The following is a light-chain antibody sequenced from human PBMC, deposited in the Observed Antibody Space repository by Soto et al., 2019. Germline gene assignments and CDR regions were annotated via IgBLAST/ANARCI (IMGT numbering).Light chain of an antibody. CDR1: QSISVH. CDR3: QQSYITPYT. Sequence: DIQMTQSTSSLSASVGDTVTITCRASQSISVHLNWYQQKPGKVPKLLIYAASNLQSGVPSRFSGSGYETDFALTISSRQPEDLATYYCQQSYITPYTFGQGTKLEIK. V-gene: IGKV1-39*01. J-gene: IGKJ2*01. CDR2: AAS.